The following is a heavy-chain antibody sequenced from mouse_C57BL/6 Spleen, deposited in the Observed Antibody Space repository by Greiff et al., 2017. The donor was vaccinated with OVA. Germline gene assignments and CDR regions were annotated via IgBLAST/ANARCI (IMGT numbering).Heavy chain of an antibody. CDR3: DRRLPYYAMDY. J-gene: IGHJ4*01. V-gene: IGHV5-17*01. D-gene: IGHD6-2*01. Sequence: EVKVVESGGGLVKPGGSLKLSCAASGFTFSDYGMHWVRQAPEKGLEWVAYISSGSSTIYYADTVKGRFTISRDNAKNTLFLQLTSLRSEDTAMYYCDRRLPYYAMDYWGQGTTVTVSS. CDR1: GFTFSDYG. CDR2: ISSGSSTI.